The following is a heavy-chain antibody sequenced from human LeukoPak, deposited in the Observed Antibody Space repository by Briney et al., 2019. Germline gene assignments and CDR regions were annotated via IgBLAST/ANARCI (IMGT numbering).Heavy chain of an antibody. CDR2: IYYSGST. D-gene: IGHD1-26*01. J-gene: IGHJ5*02. Sequence: SETLSLTCAVSGGSISSGGYSWSWIRQPPGKGLEWIGYIYYSGSTNYNPSLKSRVTMSVDTSKNQFSLKLSSVTAADTAVYYCARDLGRWDWFDPWGQGTLVTVAS. V-gene: IGHV4-61*08. CDR1: GGSISSGGYS. CDR3: ARDLGRWDWFDP.